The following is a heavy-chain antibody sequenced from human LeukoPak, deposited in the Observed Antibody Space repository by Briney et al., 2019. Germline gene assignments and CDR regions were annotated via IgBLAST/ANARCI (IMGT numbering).Heavy chain of an antibody. CDR1: GFTFSSYA. Sequence: GGSLRLSCAASGFTFSSYAMSWVRQAPGKGLEWVSAISGSGGSTYYADSVKGRFTISRDNSKNTLYLQTNSLRAEDTAVYYCAKDLGYCSGGSCYQPFDYWGQGTLVTVSS. J-gene: IGHJ4*02. CDR2: ISGSGGST. CDR3: AKDLGYCSGGSCYQPFDY. D-gene: IGHD2-15*01. V-gene: IGHV3-23*01.